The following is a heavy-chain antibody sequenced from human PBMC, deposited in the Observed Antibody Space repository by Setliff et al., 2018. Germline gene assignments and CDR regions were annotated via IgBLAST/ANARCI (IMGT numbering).Heavy chain of an antibody. CDR3: ASPRRDDLDTPFDAFDL. CDR2: IYHRGRT. D-gene: IGHD1-1*01. J-gene: IGHJ3*01. CDR1: GISITSGHY. Sequence: SSETLSLTCDVSGISITSGHYWGWIRQPPGKGLEWIATIYHRGRTYYNPSLDSRVTISLDTSKNQYSLRLRSVTAADTAVYYCASPRRDDLDTPFDAFDLWGRGTRVTVSS. V-gene: IGHV4-38-2*01.